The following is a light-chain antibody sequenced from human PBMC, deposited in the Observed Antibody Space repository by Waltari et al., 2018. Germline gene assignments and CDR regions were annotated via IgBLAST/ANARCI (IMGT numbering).Light chain of an antibody. J-gene: IGLJ3*02. CDR3: NSYTGSSSWV. V-gene: IGLV2-14*03. CDR1: ARDVAFYNY. Sequence: QSALTQPASVSGSPGPSITISCTGTARDVAFYNYVSWYQQHPGKAPKVIIYDVSERPSGVSNRFSGSKSGNTAYLTISGLQAEDEADYYCNSYTGSSSWVFGGGTKLTV. CDR2: DVS.